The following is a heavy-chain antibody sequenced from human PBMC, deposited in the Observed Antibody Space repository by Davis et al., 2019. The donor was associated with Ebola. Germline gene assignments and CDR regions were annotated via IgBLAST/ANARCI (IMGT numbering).Heavy chain of an antibody. J-gene: IGHJ6*02. CDR1: GFTFSNYD. D-gene: IGHD3-10*01. CDR3: AREGGLVRGVVITWKNGMDV. CDR2: ISYDGSNK. Sequence: GESLKISCAASGFTFSNYDMYWVRQAPGRGLEWVALISYDGSNKYYPDSVKGRITISRDNSKNTLFLQMNSLRPEDTAVYDCAREGGLVRGVVITWKNGMDVWGQGTTVTVSS. V-gene: IGHV3-30-3*01.